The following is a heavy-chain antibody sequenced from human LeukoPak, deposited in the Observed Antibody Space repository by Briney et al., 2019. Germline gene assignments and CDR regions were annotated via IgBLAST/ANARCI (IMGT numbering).Heavy chain of an antibody. CDR1: GGSSSGYY. Sequence: SETLSLTCAVYGGSSSGYYWSWIRQPPGKGLEWIGEINHSGSTNYNPSLKSRVTISVDTSKNQFSLKLSSVTAADTAVYYCARAGGSGRNYGIYWGQGTLVTVSS. D-gene: IGHD1-26*01. J-gene: IGHJ4*02. V-gene: IGHV4-34*01. CDR2: INHSGST. CDR3: ARAGGSGRNYGIY.